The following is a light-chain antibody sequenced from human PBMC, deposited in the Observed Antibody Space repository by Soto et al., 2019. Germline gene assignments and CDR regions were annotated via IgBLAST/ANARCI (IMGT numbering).Light chain of an antibody. J-gene: IGKJ1*01. CDR2: AAS. V-gene: IGKV1-9*01. CDR1: QGISSY. CDR3: QQLNSYSRT. Sequence: DIQLTQSLSFLSASVGDRVTITCRASQGISSYLAWYQQKPGKAPKLLIYAASTLQSGVPSRFSGSGSGTEFTLTISSLQPEDFATYYCQQLNSYSRTFGQGTKVDIK.